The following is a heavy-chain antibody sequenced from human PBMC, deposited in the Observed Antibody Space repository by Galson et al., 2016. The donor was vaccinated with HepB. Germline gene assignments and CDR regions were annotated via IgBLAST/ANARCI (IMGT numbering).Heavy chain of an antibody. CDR1: GGSISSGGYY. V-gene: IGHV4-31*03. J-gene: IGHJ4*02. Sequence: TLSLTCTVSGGSISSGGYYCSWIRQHPGKGLEWIGYISYSGSTYYNPSLKSRLTISVDTSKNQFSLKLSSVTAADTAVYYCARVGRLDFWSGDYVPPFDYWGQRTLVTVSS. CDR3: ARVGRLDFWSGDYVPPFDY. CDR2: ISYSGST. D-gene: IGHD3-3*01.